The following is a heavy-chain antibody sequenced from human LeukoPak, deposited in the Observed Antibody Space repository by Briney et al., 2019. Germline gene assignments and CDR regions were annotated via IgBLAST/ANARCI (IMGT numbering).Heavy chain of an antibody. CDR3: SSRNSGDYHLIDY. CDR1: GSTVTTNY. Sequence: GASLTLSCPPYGSTVTTNYMAWARQPPGKGLEWVSSIYIGGTTMYADSVKGRFIISRKNSKNTLYLQMDSLSVEDTAVYYCSSRNSGDYHLIDYWGPGALVTVSS. V-gene: IGHV3-53*01. J-gene: IGHJ4*02. CDR2: IYIGGTT. D-gene: IGHD4-17*01.